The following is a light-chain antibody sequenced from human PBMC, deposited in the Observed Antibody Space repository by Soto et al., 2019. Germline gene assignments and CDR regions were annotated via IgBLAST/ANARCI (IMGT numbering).Light chain of an antibody. J-gene: IGKJ5*01. Sequence: DIQMTQSPSSLSASVGDRVTITCRASQDISNYLNWYQQRPGKAPKLLIYDASNLERGVPSRFSGTRSGTHFTFAITSLQPEDVATSYCQQSDSLPITFGQRTRLEI. V-gene: IGKV1-33*01. CDR3: QQSDSLPIT. CDR1: QDISNY. CDR2: DAS.